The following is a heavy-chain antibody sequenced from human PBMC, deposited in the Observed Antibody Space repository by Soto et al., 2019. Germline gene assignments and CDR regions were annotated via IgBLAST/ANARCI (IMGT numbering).Heavy chain of an antibody. CDR3: ARRGISSSWYKTISNYYYGMDV. CDR2: ISAYNGNT. V-gene: IGHV1-18*01. CDR1: GYTFTSYG. Sequence: GVSLKVSCKSSGYTFTSYGISWVRQAPGQGLEWMGWISAYNGNTNYAQKLQGRVTMTTDTSTSTAYMELRSLRSDDTAVYYCARRGISSSWYKTISNYYYGMDVWGQGTTVTVSS. D-gene: IGHD6-13*01. J-gene: IGHJ6*02.